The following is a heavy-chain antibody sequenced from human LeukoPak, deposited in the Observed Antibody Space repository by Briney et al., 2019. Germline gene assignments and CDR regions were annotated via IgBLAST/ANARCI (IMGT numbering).Heavy chain of an antibody. Sequence: GGSLRVYCAAYGFTFSSYAMSRVRQAPGKGLEWLAGISSGDSTFRAESVKGRFTISRDKSKATLYLQMNSLRAEDTPVYYCAKDATASPYFHWFDNWGQGTQVIGSS. CDR3: AKDATASPYFHWFDN. CDR2: ISSGDST. D-gene: IGHD3-9*01. CDR1: GFTFSSYA. V-gene: IGHV3-23*01. J-gene: IGHJ4*02.